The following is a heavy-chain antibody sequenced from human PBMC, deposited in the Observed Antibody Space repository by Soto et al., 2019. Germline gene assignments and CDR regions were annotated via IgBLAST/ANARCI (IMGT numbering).Heavy chain of an antibody. CDR3: ARELPPDV. CDR2: IWSAGLT. V-gene: IGHV3-53*01. D-gene: IGHD2-15*01. J-gene: IGHJ4*02. Sequence: PGGSLRLSCAASGFTVSSKYMNWVRQAPGKGLEWVSIIWSAGLTCYADSVKGCFTISRDISKNIVYLQMNSLRVEDSALYYCARELPPDVWGQGTLVTVSS. CDR1: GFTVSSKY.